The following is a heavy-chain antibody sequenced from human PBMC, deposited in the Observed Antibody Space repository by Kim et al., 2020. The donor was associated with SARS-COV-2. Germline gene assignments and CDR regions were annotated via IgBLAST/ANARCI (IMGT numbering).Heavy chain of an antibody. J-gene: IGHJ4*02. CDR2: IWYDGSNK. D-gene: IGHD3-9*01. Sequence: WGSLRLSCAASGFTFSSYGMHWVRQAPGKGLEWVAVIWYDGSNKYYADSVKGRFTISRDNSKNTLYLQMNSLRAEDTAVYYCARDSATYYDILTGSHFDYWGQGTLVTVPS. CDR1: GFTFSSYG. V-gene: IGHV3-33*01. CDR3: ARDSATYYDILTGSHFDY.